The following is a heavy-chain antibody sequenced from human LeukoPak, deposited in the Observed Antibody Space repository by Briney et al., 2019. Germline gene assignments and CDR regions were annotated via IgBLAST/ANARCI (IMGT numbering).Heavy chain of an antibody. CDR2: IYPGDSDT. CDR3: ARLVNSGSPSDYFDY. CDR1: GYSSTSYW. J-gene: IGHJ4*02. V-gene: IGHV5-51*01. Sequence: GESLKISCKGSGYSSTSYWIGWVRQMPGKGLEWMGIIYPGDSDTRYSPSFQGQVTISADKSISTAYLQWSSLKASDTAMYYCARLVNSGSPSDYFDYWGQGTLVTVSS. D-gene: IGHD1-26*01.